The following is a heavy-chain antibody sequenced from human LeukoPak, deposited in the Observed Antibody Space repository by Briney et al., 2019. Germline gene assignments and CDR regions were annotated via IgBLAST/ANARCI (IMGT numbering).Heavy chain of an antibody. J-gene: IGHJ4*02. CDR1: GFSFSSYS. D-gene: IGHD6-13*01. Sequence: PGGSLRLSCAASGFSFSSYSMNWVRQAPGKGLEWVSSISSSSSYIYYADSVKGRFTISRDNTKNSVYLQVNSLRAEDTAVYHCARIGYSSSSFDYWGQGTLVTVSS. V-gene: IGHV3-21*03. CDR2: ISSSSSYI. CDR3: ARIGYSSSSFDY.